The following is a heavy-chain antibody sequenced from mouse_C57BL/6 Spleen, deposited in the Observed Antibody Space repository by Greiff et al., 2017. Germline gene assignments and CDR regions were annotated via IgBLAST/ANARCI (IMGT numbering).Heavy chain of an antibody. V-gene: IGHV1-55*01. J-gene: IGHJ2*01. CDR3: ARGDYDYDGGYLDY. CDR1: GYTFTSYW. CDR2: IYPGSGST. Sequence: QVQLQQPGAELVKPGASVKMSCKASGYTFTSYWITWVKQRPGQGLAWIGDIYPGSGSTNYNEKFKSKATLAVDTSSSTAYMQLSSLTSEDSAVYYCARGDYDYDGGYLDYWGQGTTLTVSS. D-gene: IGHD2-4*01.